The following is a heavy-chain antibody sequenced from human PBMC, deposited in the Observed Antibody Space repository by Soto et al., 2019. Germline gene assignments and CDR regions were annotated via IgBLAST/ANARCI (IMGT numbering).Heavy chain of an antibody. V-gene: IGHV3-9*01. J-gene: IGHJ4*02. D-gene: IGHD3-22*01. Sequence: GGSLRLSCAASGFTFDDYAMHWVRQAPGKGLEWVSSISWNSDSIVYADSVKGRFTISRDNAKNSLYLQMNSLSAENTALYYCAKDREEYYYDSTGYYDYFDYWRQRTLVTVSS. CDR1: GFTFDDYA. CDR3: AKDREEYYYDSTGYYDYFDY. CDR2: ISWNSDSI.